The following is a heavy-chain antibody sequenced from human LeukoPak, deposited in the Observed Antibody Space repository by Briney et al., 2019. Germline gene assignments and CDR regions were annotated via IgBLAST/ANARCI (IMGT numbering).Heavy chain of an antibody. J-gene: IGHJ6*03. Sequence: ASVKVSCKASGYTFSDLYIHWVRQAPGQGLEWMGWINPKSGGTKYAQKFQGRVTMTRDTSISIVYMDLTTLRSDDTAVYYCARVAVMGNFRMDVWGKGTTVTVSS. V-gene: IGHV1-2*02. D-gene: IGHD2-8*01. CDR1: GYTFSDLY. CDR3: ARVAVMGNFRMDV. CDR2: INPKSGGT.